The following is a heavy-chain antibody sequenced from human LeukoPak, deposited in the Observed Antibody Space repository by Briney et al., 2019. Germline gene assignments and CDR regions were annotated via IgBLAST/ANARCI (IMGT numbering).Heavy chain of an antibody. Sequence: GGSLRLSCAASGFTFSSYWMSWVRQAPGKGLEWVANIKQDGSEKYYVDPVKGRFTISRDNAKNSLYLQMNSLRAEDTAVYYCARDNGYSYGLLAEGWFDPWGQGTLVTASS. CDR1: GFTFSSYW. CDR3: ARDNGYSYGLLAEGWFDP. CDR2: IKQDGSEK. V-gene: IGHV3-7*01. J-gene: IGHJ5*02. D-gene: IGHD5-18*01.